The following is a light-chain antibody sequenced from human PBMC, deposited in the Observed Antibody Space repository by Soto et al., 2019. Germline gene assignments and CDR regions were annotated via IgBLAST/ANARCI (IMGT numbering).Light chain of an antibody. V-gene: IGKV3-15*01. Sequence: EIVMTQSPATLSVSSGERATLSCRASQSVSSYLAWYQQKPGQAPRLLIYGASTRATGIPASFSGSGSGTEFTLTISSLQSEDFVVYYCQQYNVWPLTFGGGTKVEIK. J-gene: IGKJ4*01. CDR1: QSVSSY. CDR3: QQYNVWPLT. CDR2: GAS.